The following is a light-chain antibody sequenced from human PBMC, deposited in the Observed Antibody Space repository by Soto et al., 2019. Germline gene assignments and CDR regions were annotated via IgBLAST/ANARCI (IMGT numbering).Light chain of an antibody. Sequence: DIQITQSPSSVCADVLDIVSITCQASQDIVNYLNWYQQKPGKAPKLLIYAASSLQSGVPSRFSGSGSGTEFTLTISSLQPEDFATYYCQQLNSYPITFGQGTHWRL. J-gene: IGKJ5*01. CDR2: AAS. CDR1: QDIVNY. CDR3: QQLNSYPIT. V-gene: IGKV1-17*01.